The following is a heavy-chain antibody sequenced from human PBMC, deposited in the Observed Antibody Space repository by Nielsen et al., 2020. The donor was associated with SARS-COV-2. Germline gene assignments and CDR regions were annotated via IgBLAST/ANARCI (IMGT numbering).Heavy chain of an antibody. D-gene: IGHD2-21*01. Sequence: GGSLRLSCAASGFTFSSYGMHWVRQAPGKGLEWLANIQQDGSEKNYVDSVKGRFTISRDNAKNSLYLEMNSLRAEDTAVYYCARYSGAYWGQGTLVTVSS. J-gene: IGHJ4*02. CDR2: IQQDGSEK. CDR3: ARYSGAY. CDR1: GFTFSSYG. V-gene: IGHV3-7*01.